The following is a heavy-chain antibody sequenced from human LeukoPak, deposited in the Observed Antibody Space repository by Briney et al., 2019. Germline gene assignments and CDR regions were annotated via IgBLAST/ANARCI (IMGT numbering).Heavy chain of an antibody. V-gene: IGHV1-69*06. D-gene: IGHD1-26*01. J-gene: IGHJ6*03. CDR3: ARGELLGTYYYYMDV. Sequence: SSVKVSCKASGGTFSSYAISWVRQAPGQGLEWMGGIIPIFGTANYAQKFQGRVTITADKSTSTAYMEPSSLRSEDTAVYYCARGELLGTYYYYMDVWGKGTTVTVSS. CDR1: GGTFSSYA. CDR2: IIPIFGTA.